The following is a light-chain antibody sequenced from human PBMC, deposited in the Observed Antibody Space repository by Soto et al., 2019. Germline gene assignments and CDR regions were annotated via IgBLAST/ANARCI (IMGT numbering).Light chain of an antibody. Sequence: EIVMTQSPDTLSVSPGEKATLSCRASQTVSNNLAWYQQKPGQAPRLLIYFASTRATGIPARFSGSGSGTEFTLTISSLQYEDFAVYYCQQYNQWPLTFGGGTKAETK. J-gene: IGKJ4*01. CDR3: QQYNQWPLT. V-gene: IGKV3-15*01. CDR2: FAS. CDR1: QTVSNN.